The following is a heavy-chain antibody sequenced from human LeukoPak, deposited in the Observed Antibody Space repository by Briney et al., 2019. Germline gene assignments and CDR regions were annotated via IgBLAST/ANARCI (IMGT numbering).Heavy chain of an antibody. Sequence: ASVKVSCKASGYTFTTYAMHWVRQAPGQRLEWMGWINAGNGNTKYSQKFQGRVTMTRDTSISTAYMELSRLRSDDTAVYYCADLSYGMDAWGQGTTVTVSS. CDR2: INAGNGNT. CDR1: GYTFTTYA. CDR3: ADLSYGMDA. D-gene: IGHD3-16*01. V-gene: IGHV1-3*01. J-gene: IGHJ6*02.